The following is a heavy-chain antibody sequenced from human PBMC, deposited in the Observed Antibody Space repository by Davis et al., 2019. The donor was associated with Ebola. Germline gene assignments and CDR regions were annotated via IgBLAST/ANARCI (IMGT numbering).Heavy chain of an antibody. CDR1: GGTFSSYA. CDR2: IIPIFGTA. V-gene: IGHV1-69*06. Sequence: AASVKVSCKASGGTFSSYAISWVRQAPGQGLEWIGGIIPIFGTANYAQKFQGRVTITADKSTSTAYMELSSLRSEDTAVYYCARDRYCTGGVCYTRGDYFDYWGQGTLVTVSS. J-gene: IGHJ4*02. D-gene: IGHD2-8*02. CDR3: ARDRYCTGGVCYTRGDYFDY.